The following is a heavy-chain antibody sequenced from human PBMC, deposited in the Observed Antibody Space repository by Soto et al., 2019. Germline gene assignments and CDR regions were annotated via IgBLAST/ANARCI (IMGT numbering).Heavy chain of an antibody. CDR3: ARVRVPGGAYYYYGMDV. V-gene: IGHV1-69*13. CDR1: GGTFSSYA. CDR2: IIPIFGTA. Sequence: ASVKVSCKASGGTFSSYAISWVRQAPGQGLEWMGGIIPIFGTANYAQKFQGRVTITADESTSTAYMELSSLRSEDTAVYYCARVRVPGGAYYYYGMDVWGQGTTVTVSS. D-gene: IGHD3-16*01. J-gene: IGHJ6*02.